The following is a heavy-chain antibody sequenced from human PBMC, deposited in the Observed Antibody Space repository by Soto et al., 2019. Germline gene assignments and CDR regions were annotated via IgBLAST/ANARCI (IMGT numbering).Heavy chain of an antibody. Sequence: SEALSLTGTVSCGSIISSTYYWGWIRQPPGKGLEWIVSFYYSVSTDYNPSLKSRVTISVDTSKNQFSLNLSSVTAADTGVYYCAITLGGNYFGMDVWGHGTSVIVSS. CDR1: CGSIISSTYY. J-gene: IGHJ6*01. V-gene: IGHV4-39*01. D-gene: IGHD3-16*01. CDR3: AITLGGNYFGMDV. CDR2: FYYSVST.